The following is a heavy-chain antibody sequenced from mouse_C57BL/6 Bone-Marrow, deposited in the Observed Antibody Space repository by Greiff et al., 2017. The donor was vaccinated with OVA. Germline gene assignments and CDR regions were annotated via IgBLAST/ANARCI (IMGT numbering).Heavy chain of an antibody. J-gene: IGHJ2*01. CDR3: ASSNLLLRGY. CDR1: GYTFTSYW. CDR2: IDPSDSYT. D-gene: IGHD1-1*01. Sequence: QVQLQQPGAELVKPGASVKLSCKASGYTFTSYWMQWVKQRPGQGLEWIGEIDPSDSYTNYNQKFKGKATLTVDTSSSTAYMQLSSLTSEDSAVYYCASSNLLLRGYWGQGTTLTVSS. V-gene: IGHV1-50*01.